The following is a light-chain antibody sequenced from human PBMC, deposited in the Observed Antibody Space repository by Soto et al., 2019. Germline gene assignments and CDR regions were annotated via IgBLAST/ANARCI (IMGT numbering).Light chain of an antibody. V-gene: IGKV3-20*01. Sequence: EIVLTQSPGTLSLSPGERATLSCRASQSVSSTYLAWYQHKPGQAPRLLIYGASSMATGIPDRFSGSGSGTDFTLTISRLEPEDFAVYYCQQYGSSPLMYTFGQGTKLEIK. J-gene: IGKJ2*01. CDR1: QSVSSTY. CDR2: GAS. CDR3: QQYGSSPLMYT.